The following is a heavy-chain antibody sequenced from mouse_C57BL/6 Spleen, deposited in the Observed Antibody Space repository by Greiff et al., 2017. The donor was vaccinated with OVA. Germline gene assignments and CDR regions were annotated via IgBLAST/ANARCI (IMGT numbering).Heavy chain of an antibody. CDR3: TVEYSNYQDWYFDV. V-gene: IGHV6-3*01. Sequence: EVQRVESGGGLVQPGGSMKLSCVASGFTFSNYWMNWVRQSPEKGLEWVAQIRLKSDNYATHYAESVKGRFTISRDDSKSSVYLQMNNLRAEDTGIYYCTVEYSNYQDWYFDVWGTGTTVTVSS. D-gene: IGHD2-5*01. CDR2: IRLKSDNYAT. CDR1: GFTFSNYW. J-gene: IGHJ1*03.